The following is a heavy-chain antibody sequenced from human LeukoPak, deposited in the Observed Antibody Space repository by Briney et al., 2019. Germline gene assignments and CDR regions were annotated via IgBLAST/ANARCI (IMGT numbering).Heavy chain of an antibody. J-gene: IGHJ4*02. Sequence: SETLSLTCTVSGGSISSYYWNWIRQPPGGGLEWIGYIYYSGSTNYNPSIKSRVTISVDTSKNQFSLNLNSVTAADTAVYYCARGQGDRYSNYFDYWGQGTLVTVSS. CDR2: IYYSGST. D-gene: IGHD2-21*02. CDR3: ARGQGDRYSNYFDY. V-gene: IGHV4-59*12. CDR1: GGSISSYY.